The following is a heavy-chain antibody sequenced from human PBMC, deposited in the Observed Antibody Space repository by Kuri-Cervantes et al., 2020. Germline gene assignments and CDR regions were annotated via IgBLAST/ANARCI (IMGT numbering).Heavy chain of an antibody. CDR2: INPSGGST. CDR3: ARDLDYDYVWGSYRYTARGMDV. Sequence: ASVKVSCKASGYTFTGYYMHWVRQAPGQGLEWMGIINPSGGSTSYAQKFQGRVTMTRDTSTSTVYMELSSLRSEDTAVYYCARDLDYDYVWGSYRYTARGMDVWGQGTTVTVSS. J-gene: IGHJ6*02. CDR1: GYTFTGYY. V-gene: IGHV1-46*01. D-gene: IGHD3-16*02.